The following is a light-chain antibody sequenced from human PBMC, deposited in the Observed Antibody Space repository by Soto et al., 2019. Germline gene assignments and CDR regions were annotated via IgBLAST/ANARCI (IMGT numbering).Light chain of an antibody. J-gene: IGLJ2*01. CDR3: RSYAGSPVV. V-gene: IGLV2-8*01. CDR1: SGDVGGYNY. CDR2: EVS. Sequence: QSALTQPPSASGSPGQSVTISCTGTSGDVGGYNYVSWYQQHPGQAPKLVIYEVSERPSGVPDRFSGSKSGNTASLTVSGLQAEYEAISYCRSYAGSPVVFGGGTKLTVL.